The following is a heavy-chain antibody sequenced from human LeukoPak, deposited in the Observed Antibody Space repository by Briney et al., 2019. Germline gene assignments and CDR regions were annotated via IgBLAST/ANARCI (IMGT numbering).Heavy chain of an antibody. V-gene: IGHV3-30*03. CDR3: AREGGTSGYAGFFDH. D-gene: IGHD3-22*01. J-gene: IGHJ4*02. CDR2: ISYDGFSK. CDR1: GIAFSSSI. Sequence: GRSLRLSCAASGIAFSSSIMHWVRQAPGKGLEWVSLISYDGFSKQYSDSVKGRFTISRDESKNTVFLKMYGLRADDTALYYCAREGGTSGYAGFFDHWGQGTLVTVS.